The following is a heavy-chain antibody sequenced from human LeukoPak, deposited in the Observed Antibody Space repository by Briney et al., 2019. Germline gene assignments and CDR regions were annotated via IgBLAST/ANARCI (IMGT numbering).Heavy chain of an antibody. J-gene: IGHJ6*02. D-gene: IGHD5-12*01. CDR2: ISNNGNNK. Sequence: PGRSLRLSCAASEFTFSSYALHWVRQAPGKGLEWVAVISNNGNNKHYADSVKGRFTISRDNSENTLYLQMNSLRTEDTAVYHCAREATFYYYAMEVWGQGTTVTVSS. CDR3: AREATFYYYAMEV. V-gene: IGHV3-30*04. CDR1: EFTFSSYA.